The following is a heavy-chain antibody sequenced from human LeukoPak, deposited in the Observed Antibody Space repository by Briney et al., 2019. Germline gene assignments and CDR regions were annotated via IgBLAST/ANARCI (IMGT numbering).Heavy chain of an antibody. CDR3: ARDLLSGGYVP. V-gene: IGHV3-66*01. D-gene: IGHD5-12*01. CDR2: IYSGGST. Sequence: PGGSLRLSRAASGFTVSSNYMSWVRQAPGKGLEWVSVIYSGGSTYYADSVKGRFAISRDNSKNTLYLQMNSLRAEDTAVYYCARDLLSGGYVPWGQGTLVTVSS. J-gene: IGHJ5*02. CDR1: GFTVSSNY.